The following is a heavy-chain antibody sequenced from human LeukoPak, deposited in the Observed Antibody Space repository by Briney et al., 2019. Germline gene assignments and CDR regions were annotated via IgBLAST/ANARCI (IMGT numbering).Heavy chain of an antibody. CDR2: IYYSGST. CDR3: ASSSRDGYTKVGAFDI. D-gene: IGHD5-24*01. J-gene: IGHJ3*02. Sequence: SATLSLACTVSGGSVSSGSYYWSWIRQPPGKGLEWIGYIYYSGSTNYNPSLKSRVTISVDTSKNQFSLKLSSVTAADTAVYYCASSSRDGYTKVGAFDIWGQGTMVTVSS. CDR1: GGSVSSGSYY. V-gene: IGHV4-61*01.